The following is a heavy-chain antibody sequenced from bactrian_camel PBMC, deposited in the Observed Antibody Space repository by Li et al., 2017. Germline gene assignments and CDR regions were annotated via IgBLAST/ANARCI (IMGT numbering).Heavy chain of an antibody. V-gene: IGHV3S61*01. Sequence: HVQLVESGGGSVQTGGSLRLSCIPSFFILDDFDMMWYRQAPGNECELVSSISGDGSTYYTDAVKGRFTTSQDNAKNTLYLQMASLKTEDTAVYYCKTDTEPTCSYEHDYWGQGTQVTVS. D-gene: IGHD3*01. J-gene: IGHJ4*01. CDR1: FFILDDFD. CDR2: ISGDGST. CDR3: KTDTEPTCSYEHDY.